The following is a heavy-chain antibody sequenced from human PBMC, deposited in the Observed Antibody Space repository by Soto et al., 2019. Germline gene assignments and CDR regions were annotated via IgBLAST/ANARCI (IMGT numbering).Heavy chain of an antibody. CDR2: IYYSGST. Sequence: SQTLSLRSTVSGGSIRTGGYYWSRIRQHKGKGLERIGYIYYSGSTYYTPSLKSRVAISEDTSRNQFSLKLSSVTAADTAVYYFARLRSGWIYVDSLGEGRLVTV. V-gene: IGHV4-31*03. CDR1: GGSIRTGGYY. J-gene: IGHJ4*02. CDR3: ARLRSGWIYVDS. D-gene: IGHD6-19*01.